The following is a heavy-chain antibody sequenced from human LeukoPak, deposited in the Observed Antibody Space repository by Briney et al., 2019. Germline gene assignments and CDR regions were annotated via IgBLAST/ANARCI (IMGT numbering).Heavy chain of an antibody. Sequence: ASVKVSCKTSGGTFNNSAISWVRRAPGQGREWLGGIMPLFGTAGYAQKFQGRVTITKDESTRTVYLELTSLTSDDTAVYYCARDVHGDYGSGWFDPWGQGTLLSVSS. CDR1: GGTFNNSA. D-gene: IGHD4-17*01. V-gene: IGHV1-69*05. CDR3: ARDVHGDYGSGWFDP. CDR2: IMPLFGTA. J-gene: IGHJ5*02.